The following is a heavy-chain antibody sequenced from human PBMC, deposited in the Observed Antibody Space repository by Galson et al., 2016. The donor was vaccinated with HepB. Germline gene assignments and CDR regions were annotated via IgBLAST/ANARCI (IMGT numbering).Heavy chain of an antibody. J-gene: IGHJ4*02. CDR1: GFTFSRNC. Sequence: SLRLSCAASGFTFSRNCMHWVRQAPGKGLEWVAVISYDGSNKYYADSVKGRFTISRDNSKNTLYLQVNSLRAEDTAVYYCAKTDSSGGMYWGQGTLVTVS. CDR2: ISYDGSNK. D-gene: IGHD6-19*01. V-gene: IGHV3-30*18. CDR3: AKTDSSGGMY.